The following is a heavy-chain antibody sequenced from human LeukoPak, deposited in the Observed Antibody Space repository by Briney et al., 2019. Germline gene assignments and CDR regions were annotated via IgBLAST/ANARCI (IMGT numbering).Heavy chain of an antibody. CDR3: ARGSDIAAAGLNRFDP. J-gene: IGHJ5*02. Sequence: PSQTLSLTCAVSGGSISSGGYSWSWIRQPPGKGLEWIVYIYHSGSTYYNPSLKSRVTISVDRSKNQFSLKLSSVTAADTAVYYCARGSDIAAAGLNRFDPWGQGTLVTVSS. CDR2: IYHSGST. V-gene: IGHV4-30-2*01. CDR1: GGSISSGGYS. D-gene: IGHD6-13*01.